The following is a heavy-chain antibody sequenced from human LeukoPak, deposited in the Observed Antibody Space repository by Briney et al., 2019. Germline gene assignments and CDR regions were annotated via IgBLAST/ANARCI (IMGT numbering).Heavy chain of an antibody. CDR3: ARVGYDILTGYYGYFDY. Sequence: GGSLRHSCAASGFTFSSYWMSWVRQAPGEGLEWVANIKQDGSEKYYVDSVKGRFTISRDNAKNSLYLQMNSLRSEDTAVYYCARVGYDILTGYYGYFDYWGQGTLVAVSS. V-gene: IGHV3-7*03. J-gene: IGHJ4*02. CDR1: GFTFSSYW. D-gene: IGHD3-9*01. CDR2: IKQDGSEK.